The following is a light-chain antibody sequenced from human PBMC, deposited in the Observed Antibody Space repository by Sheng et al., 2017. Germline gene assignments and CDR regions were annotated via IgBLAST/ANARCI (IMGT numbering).Light chain of an antibody. CDR2: DDS. CDR3: QVWNTGSDHPYV. Sequence: SYELTQPPSVSVAPGKTARITCAGDNLGSISVHWYQQRPGQAPVLVVYDDSGRPSGIPERFSGSISGNTATLTITRVEAGDEADYYCQVWNTGSDHPYVFGTGTKVSVL. V-gene: IGLV3-21*03. J-gene: IGLJ1*01. CDR1: NLGSIS.